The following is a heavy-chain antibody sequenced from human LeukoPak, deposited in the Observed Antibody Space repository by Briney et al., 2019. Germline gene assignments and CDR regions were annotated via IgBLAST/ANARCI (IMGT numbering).Heavy chain of an antibody. Sequence: SVKVSCKASGGTFSGYAISWVRQAPGQGLEWMGGIIPIFGTANYAQKFQGRVTITTDESTSTAYMELSSLRSEDTAVYYCASRGNYYDSSGYGYWGQGTLVTVSS. V-gene: IGHV1-69*05. CDR3: ASRGNYYDSSGYGY. J-gene: IGHJ4*02. CDR2: IIPIFGTA. CDR1: GGTFSGYA. D-gene: IGHD3-22*01.